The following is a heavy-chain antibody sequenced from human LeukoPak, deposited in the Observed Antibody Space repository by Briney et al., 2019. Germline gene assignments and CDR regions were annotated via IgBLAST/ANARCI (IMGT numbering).Heavy chain of an antibody. CDR2: FDPEDGET. CDR1: GYTLTELS. V-gene: IGHV1-24*01. J-gene: IGHJ4*02. Sequence: ASVKVSCKVSGYTLTELSMHWVRQAPGKGLEWMGGFDPEDGETIYAQKFQGRVTMTEDTSTDTAYMELSSLRSEDTAVYYCATDDDFVAGTDFDYWGQGTLVTVSS. D-gene: IGHD6-19*01. CDR3: ATDDDFVAGTDFDY.